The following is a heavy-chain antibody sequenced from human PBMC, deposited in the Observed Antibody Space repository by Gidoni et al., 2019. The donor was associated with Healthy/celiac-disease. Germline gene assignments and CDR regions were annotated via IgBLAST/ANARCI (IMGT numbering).Heavy chain of an antibody. Sequence: EVQLVQSGAEVKKPGESLKISCKGSGYSFTSYWIGWVRQMPGKGLEWMGIIYPGDSDTRYRPSFQGQVTISADKSISTAYLQWSSLKASDTAMYYCARHRGYYDSSGYVPGGDYYYGMDVWGQGTTVTVSS. CDR2: IYPGDSDT. D-gene: IGHD3-22*01. V-gene: IGHV5-51*01. CDR1: GYSFTSYW. J-gene: IGHJ6*02. CDR3: ARHRGYYDSSGYVPGGDYYYGMDV.